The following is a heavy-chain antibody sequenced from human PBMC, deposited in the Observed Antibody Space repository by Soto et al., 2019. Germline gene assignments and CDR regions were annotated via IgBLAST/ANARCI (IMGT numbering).Heavy chain of an antibody. D-gene: IGHD1-26*01. Sequence: ASVQGSCKVSGYPFTTYYIHWVRQAPGQGLVWMGWIDPRSGGTVYEQKFQGRGTMTRDTSISTVYMGLSGRTSDDRARYYCATDDYGSFPYWGQGSMVTVYS. CDR1: GYPFTTYY. V-gene: IGHV1-2*02. CDR3: ATDDYGSFPY. J-gene: IGHJ4*02. CDR2: IDPRSGGT.